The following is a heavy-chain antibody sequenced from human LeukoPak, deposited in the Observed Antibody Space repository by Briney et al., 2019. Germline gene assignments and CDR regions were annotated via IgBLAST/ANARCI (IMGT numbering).Heavy chain of an antibody. CDR3: ARNSGDL. V-gene: IGHV4-4*07. CDR1: GGSISDFY. D-gene: IGHD4-23*01. Sequence: ETLSLTSSVSGGSISDFYWSWIRQPARKGREWIGRIYSSGNANYNPSLKSRVTMSLDVSKNQFSLKLSSVTAADTAVYYCARNSGDLWGQGTLVTVSS. J-gene: IGHJ5*02. CDR2: IYSSGNA.